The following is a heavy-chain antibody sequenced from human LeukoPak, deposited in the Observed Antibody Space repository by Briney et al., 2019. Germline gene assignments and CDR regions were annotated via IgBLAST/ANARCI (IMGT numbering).Heavy chain of an antibody. J-gene: IGHJ4*02. CDR3: ATERNWVFDY. D-gene: IGHD7-27*01. CDR1: GFTFDDYA. V-gene: IGHV3-23*01. Sequence: PGGSLRLSCAASGFTFDDYAMHWVRQAPGKGLEWVSAITGSGGSTYYADSVKGRFTISRDNSKNTLYVQMNSLRAEDTAVYYCATERNWVFDYWGQGTLVTVSS. CDR2: ITGSGGST.